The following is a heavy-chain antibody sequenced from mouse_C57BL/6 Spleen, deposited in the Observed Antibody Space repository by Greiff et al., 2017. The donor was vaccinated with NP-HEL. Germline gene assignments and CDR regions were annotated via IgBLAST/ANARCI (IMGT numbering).Heavy chain of an antibody. V-gene: IGHV1-55*01. CDR2: IYPGSGST. D-gene: IGHD1-1*01. CDR1: GYTFTSYW. CDR3: ASCGSSPYYFDY. J-gene: IGHJ2*01. Sequence: QVQLQQPGAELVKPGASVKMSCKASGYTFTSYWITWVKQRPGQGLEWIGDIYPGSGSTNYNEKFKSKATLTVDTSSSTAYMQLSSLTSEDSAVYYCASCGSSPYYFDYWGQGTTLTVSS.